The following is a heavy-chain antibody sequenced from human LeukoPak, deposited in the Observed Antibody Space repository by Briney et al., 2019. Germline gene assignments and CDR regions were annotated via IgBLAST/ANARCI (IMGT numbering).Heavy chain of an antibody. CDR2: ISSRGSYT. CDR1: GFTFSNYN. V-gene: IGHV3-21*06. CDR3: ARIDAFGI. J-gene: IGHJ3*02. Sequence: GGSLRLSCAASGFTFSNYNMNWVRQAPGKGLEWVSYISSRGSYTYYADSVKGRFTISRDNAKNSLYLQMNSLRAEDTAVYYCARIDAFGIWGQGTMVTVSS.